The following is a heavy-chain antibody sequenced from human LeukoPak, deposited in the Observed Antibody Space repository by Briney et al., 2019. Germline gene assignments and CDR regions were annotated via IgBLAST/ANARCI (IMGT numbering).Heavy chain of an antibody. V-gene: IGHV4-59*01. CDR1: GGSISDFY. CDR3: ARLVGYFYGSGSSYFDY. Sequence: SETLSLTCSVSGGSISDFYWNWIRQPPGKGLEWIGYIYSSGSTHYNPSLKNRVTISLDTSKNQFSLEVISVTAADTAVYYCARLVGYFYGSGSSYFDYWGQGTLVTVSS. D-gene: IGHD3-10*01. J-gene: IGHJ4*02. CDR2: IYSSGST.